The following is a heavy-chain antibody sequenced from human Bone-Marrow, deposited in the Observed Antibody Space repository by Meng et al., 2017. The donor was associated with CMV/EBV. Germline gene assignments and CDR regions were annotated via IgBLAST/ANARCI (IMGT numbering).Heavy chain of an antibody. CDR1: GGSISSYY. V-gene: IGHV4-59*12. D-gene: IGHD3-3*01. J-gene: IGHJ5*02. Sequence: SETLSLTCTVSGGSISSYYWSWIRQPPGKGLEWIGYIYYSGSTNYNPSLKSRVTISIDTSKNQFSLKLSSVTAADTAVYYCARLYYDFWSGYYKGRFDPWGQGTLVTVSS. CDR3: ARLYYDFWSGYYKGRFDP. CDR2: IYYSGST.